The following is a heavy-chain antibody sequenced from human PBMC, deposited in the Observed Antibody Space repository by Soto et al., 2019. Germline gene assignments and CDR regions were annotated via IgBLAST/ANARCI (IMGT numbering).Heavy chain of an antibody. D-gene: IGHD2-21*01. V-gene: IGHV4-34*01. Sequence: SETLSLTCAVYGGSFSGHYWTWIRQPPGKGLEWIGEINHSGISNYNPSLKSRVTISVDTSKNHFSLLLRSVTAADTAVYYCARGFGVTAHGIRGDSYPLDYSGQGTLVTVSS. CDR1: GGSFSGHY. CDR3: ARGFGVTAHGIRGDSYPLDY. CDR2: INHSGIS. J-gene: IGHJ4*02.